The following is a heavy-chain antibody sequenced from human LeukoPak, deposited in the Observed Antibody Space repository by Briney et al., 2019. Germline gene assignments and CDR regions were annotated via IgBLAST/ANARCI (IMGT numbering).Heavy chain of an antibody. CDR2: ISWNSGSI. D-gene: IGHD6-19*01. J-gene: IGHJ3*02. CDR3: AKDRGIAVAVDAFDI. Sequence: PGGSLRLSCAASGFTVSSNYMSWVRQAPGKGLEWVSGISWNSGSIGYADSVKGRFTISRDNAKNSLYLQMNSLRAEDTALYYCAKDRGIAVAVDAFDIWGQGTMVTVSS. V-gene: IGHV3-9*01. CDR1: GFTVSSNY.